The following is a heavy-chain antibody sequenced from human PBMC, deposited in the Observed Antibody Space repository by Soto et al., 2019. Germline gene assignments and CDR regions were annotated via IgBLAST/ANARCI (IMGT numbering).Heavy chain of an antibody. J-gene: IGHJ4*02. D-gene: IGHD3-3*01. CDR3: ARESGVVVIVKGEFEF. CDR1: GYTFSRYS. Sequence: VQLVQSGAEVKKPGASVKVSCKASGYTFSRYSISWVRQAPGQGLEWTGWISGNNGKTHYAQKFQDRVNMTTDTSTNTAHMELRSLRSDDTAVYYCARESGVVVIVKGEFEFWGQGTLVTVST. V-gene: IGHV1-18*04. CDR2: ISGNNGKT.